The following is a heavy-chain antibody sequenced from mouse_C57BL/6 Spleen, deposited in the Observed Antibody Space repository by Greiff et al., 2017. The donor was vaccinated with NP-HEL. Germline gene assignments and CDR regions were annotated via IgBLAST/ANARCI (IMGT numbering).Heavy chain of an antibody. J-gene: IGHJ4*01. D-gene: IGHD1-1*01. Sequence: QVQLKESGPGLVAPSQCLSITCTVSGFSLTSYAISWVRQPPGKGLEWLGVIWTGGGTNYNSALKSSLSIRKDNSKSQVFLKMNSLQTDDTARYYCARKRGDYYAHNYYAMDDWGQGTSVTVSS. CDR2: IWTGGGT. CDR3: ARKRGDYYAHNYYAMDD. V-gene: IGHV2-9-1*01. CDR1: GFSLTSYA.